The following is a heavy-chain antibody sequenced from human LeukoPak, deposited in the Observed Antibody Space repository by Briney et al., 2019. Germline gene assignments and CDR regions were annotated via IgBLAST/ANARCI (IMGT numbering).Heavy chain of an antibody. Sequence: PGGSLRLSXAASGFTFSGSAMHWVSQASGKGVEWVGRIRSKANSYATAYAASVKGRFTISRDDSKNTAYLQMNSLKTEDTAVYYCTRHQITAAADDYWGQGTLVTVSS. CDR1: GFTFSGSA. CDR2: IRSKANSYAT. D-gene: IGHD6-13*01. V-gene: IGHV3-73*01. CDR3: TRHQITAAADDY. J-gene: IGHJ4*02.